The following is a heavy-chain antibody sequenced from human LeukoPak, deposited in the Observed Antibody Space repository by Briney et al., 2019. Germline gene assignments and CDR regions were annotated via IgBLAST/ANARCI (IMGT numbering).Heavy chain of an antibody. CDR2: IMQDGTEK. CDR3: ARDPFRQGYCSGGSCYDY. J-gene: IGHJ4*02. CDR1: GFTFSSYW. D-gene: IGHD2-15*01. V-gene: IGHV3-7*01. Sequence: PGGSLRLSCAASGFTFSSYWMSWVRQAPGKGLEWVANIMQDGTEKNYVDSVKGRFTISRDNAKNSLYLQMNSLRAEDTAVYYCARDPFRQGYCSGGSCYDYWGQGTLVTVSS.